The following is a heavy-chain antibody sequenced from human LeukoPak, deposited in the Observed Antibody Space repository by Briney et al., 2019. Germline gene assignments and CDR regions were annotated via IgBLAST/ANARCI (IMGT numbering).Heavy chain of an antibody. CDR3: ARSWYSSGWNDY. CDR2: INAGNGNT. J-gene: IGHJ4*02. V-gene: IGHV1-3*03. Sequence: ASVKVSCKASGYTFTSYAMHWVRQAPGQRLEWMGWINAGNGNTKYSQEFQGRVTITRDTSASTAYMELSSLRSEDMAVYYCARSWYSSGWNDYWGQGTLVTVSS. D-gene: IGHD6-19*01. CDR1: GYTFTSYA.